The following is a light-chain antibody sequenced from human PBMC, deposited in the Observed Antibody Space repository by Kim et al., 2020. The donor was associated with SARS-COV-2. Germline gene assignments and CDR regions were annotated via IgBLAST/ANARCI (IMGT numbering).Light chain of an antibody. Sequence: DIVMTQSPDSLAVSLGERATINCKSSQSLLYRSDNKNYLAWYQQKPGQPPKLLIYWASTRESGVPDRFSGSGSGTDFTLTISGLQAEDVAVYYCQQYYNSPYTFGQGTKLEI. CDR1: QSLLYRSDNKNY. V-gene: IGKV4-1*01. CDR2: WAS. CDR3: QQYYNSPYT. J-gene: IGKJ2*01.